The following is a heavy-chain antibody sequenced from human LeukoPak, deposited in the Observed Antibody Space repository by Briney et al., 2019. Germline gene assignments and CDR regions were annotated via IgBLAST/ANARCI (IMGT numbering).Heavy chain of an antibody. CDR2: IYYSGTT. CDR1: GGSINSYY. V-gene: IGHV4-59*01. CDR3: ARGLATGY. J-gene: IGHJ4*02. D-gene: IGHD2-21*01. Sequence: SETLSLTCTVSGGSINSYYWNWIRQPPGKGLEWIGYIYYSGTTNYNPSLNSRVTISLDTSKNQFSLKLRSVTAADTAVYYCARGLATGYWGQGTLVTVSS.